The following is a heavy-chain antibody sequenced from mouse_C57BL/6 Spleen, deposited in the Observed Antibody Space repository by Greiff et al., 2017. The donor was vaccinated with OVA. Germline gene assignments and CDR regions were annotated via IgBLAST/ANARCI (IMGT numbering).Heavy chain of an antibody. D-gene: IGHD2-1*01. CDR2: ISYDGSN. V-gene: IGHV3-6*01. CDR1: GYSITSGYY. J-gene: IGHJ4*01. Sequence: EVQLQESGPGLVKPSQSLSLTCSVTGYSITSGYYWNWIRQFPGNKLEWMGYISYDGSNNYNPSLKNRISITRDTSKNQFFLKLNSVTTEDTATYYCARFYYDAMDYWGQGTSVTVSS. CDR3: ARFYYDAMDY.